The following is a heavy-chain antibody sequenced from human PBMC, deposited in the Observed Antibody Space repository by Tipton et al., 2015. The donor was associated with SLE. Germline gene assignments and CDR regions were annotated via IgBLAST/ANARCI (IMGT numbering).Heavy chain of an antibody. V-gene: IGHV1-18*01. CDR1: GYTFTSYG. CDR2: ISAYNGNT. CDR3: ARRSIDWDYYYGMDV. D-gene: IGHD2-21*01. Sequence: QSGAEVKKPGASVKVSCKASGYTFTSYGISWVRQAPGQGLEWMGWISAYNGNTNYAQKLHGRVTMTTDTSTSTAYMELRSLRSDDTAVYYCARRSIDWDYYYGMDVWGQGTTVTVSS. J-gene: IGHJ6*02.